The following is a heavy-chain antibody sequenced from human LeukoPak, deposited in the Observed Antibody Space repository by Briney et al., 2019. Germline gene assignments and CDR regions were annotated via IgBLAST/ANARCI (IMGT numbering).Heavy chain of an antibody. J-gene: IGHJ4*02. CDR2: ITSSGRST. CDR1: GFSFSDHY. Sequence: GGSLRLSCTASGFSFSDHYMTWLRHAPGKGLEWISYITSSGRSTDYADSVKGRFIISRDNAMNSMFLQMSSLRVDDTAVYYCTRDPDYGDPDWGQGTLVTVSS. CDR3: TRDPDYGDPD. V-gene: IGHV3-11*01. D-gene: IGHD2-21*01.